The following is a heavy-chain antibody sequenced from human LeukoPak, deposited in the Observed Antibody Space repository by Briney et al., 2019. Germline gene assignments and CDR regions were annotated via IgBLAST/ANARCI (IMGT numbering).Heavy chain of an antibody. V-gene: IGHV1-46*01. CDR3: ARDRAVAAAVDY. D-gene: IGHD2-15*01. CDR2: INPSGGST. CDR1: GYTFTSYY. Sequence: ASXKVSCKASGYTFTSYYMHWVRQAPGQGREWMGIINPSGGSTSYAQKFQGRVTMTRDTSTSTVYMELSSLRSEDTAVYYCARDRAVAAAVDYWGQGTLVTVSS. J-gene: IGHJ4*02.